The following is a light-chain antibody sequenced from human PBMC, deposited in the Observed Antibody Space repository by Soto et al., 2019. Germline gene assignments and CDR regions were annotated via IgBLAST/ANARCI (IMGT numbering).Light chain of an antibody. Sequence: EIVMTQSPATLSVSLGERATLSCRASQRISSNLAWYQQKPGQAPRLLIYGASTRDTGIPARFSGSGSGTEFTLTISSLQSEDCAVYYCQQYNNWPPITFGQGTRLEIK. CDR3: QQYNNWPPIT. CDR1: QRISSN. CDR2: GAS. V-gene: IGKV3-15*01. J-gene: IGKJ5*01.